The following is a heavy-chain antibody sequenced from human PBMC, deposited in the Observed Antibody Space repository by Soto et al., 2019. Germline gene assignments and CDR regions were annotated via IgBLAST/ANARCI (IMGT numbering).Heavy chain of an antibody. CDR2: INAGNGNT. Sequence: GASVKVSCKASGYTFTSYAMHWVRQAPGQRLEWMGWINAGNGNTKYSQKFQGRVTIARDTSASTAYMELSSLRSEDTAVYYCARGLRGGIPPTKDYWGQGTLVTVSS. J-gene: IGHJ4*02. V-gene: IGHV1-3*01. D-gene: IGHD6-13*01. CDR1: GYTFTSYA. CDR3: ARGLRGGIPPTKDY.